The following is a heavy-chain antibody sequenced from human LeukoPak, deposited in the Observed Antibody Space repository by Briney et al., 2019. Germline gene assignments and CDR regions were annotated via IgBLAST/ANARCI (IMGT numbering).Heavy chain of an antibody. J-gene: IGHJ4*02. Sequence: AAAVKVSCKSSGYTFTDYYMYWVRQAPGQGLEWMGRINPNSGDTFYAQKFQGRVTMTRDTSISTAYMELSRLRSDDTAVYYCARVMKATVRTSNFDYWGQGTLVTVSS. CDR1: GYTFTDYY. CDR3: ARVMKATVRTSNFDY. CDR2: INPNSGDT. V-gene: IGHV1-2*06. D-gene: IGHD4-17*01.